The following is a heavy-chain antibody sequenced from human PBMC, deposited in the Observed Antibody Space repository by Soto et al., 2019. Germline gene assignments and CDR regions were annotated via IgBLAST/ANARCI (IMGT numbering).Heavy chain of an antibody. J-gene: IGHJ3*01. D-gene: IGHD1-1*01. CDR1: GLTISGKKY. CDR2: LYDVDGS. V-gene: IGHV3-53*01. CDR3: ATWHEREHAYDV. Sequence: GSLRLSCAAFGLTISGKKYVAWVRQAPGKGLEWVSALYDVDGSFYADSVKGRFTTSSDSSKTTVYLQMNDLRPDDTAVYYCATWHEREHAYDVWGQGTTVTVSS.